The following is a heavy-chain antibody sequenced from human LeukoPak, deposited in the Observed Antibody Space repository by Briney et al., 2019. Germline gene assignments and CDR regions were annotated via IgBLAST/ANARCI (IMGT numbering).Heavy chain of an antibody. Sequence: PGGSLRLSCAASGFTFSSYAMSWVRQAPGKGLEWVSAISGSGGSTYYADSVKGRFTISRDNSKNTLYLHMNSLRAEDTAVYYCAKQRTAGIYWDYWGQGTLVTVSS. CDR3: AKQRTAGIYWDY. D-gene: IGHD3-10*01. J-gene: IGHJ4*02. CDR1: GFTFSSYA. CDR2: ISGSGGST. V-gene: IGHV3-23*01.